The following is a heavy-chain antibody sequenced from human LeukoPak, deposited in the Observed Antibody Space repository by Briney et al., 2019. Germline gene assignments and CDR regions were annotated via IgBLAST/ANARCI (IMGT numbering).Heavy chain of an antibody. CDR2: IYPGDSDT. D-gene: IGHD2-2*01. J-gene: IGHJ4*02. Sequence: GESLKISCKGSGYSFTSYWIGWVRQMPGKDLEWMGIIYPGDSDTRYSPSFQGQVTISADKSISTAYLQWSSLKASDTAMYYCARHSPGYCSSTTCPFDYWGQGTLVTVSS. V-gene: IGHV5-51*01. CDR3: ARHSPGYCSSTTCPFDY. CDR1: GYSFTSYW.